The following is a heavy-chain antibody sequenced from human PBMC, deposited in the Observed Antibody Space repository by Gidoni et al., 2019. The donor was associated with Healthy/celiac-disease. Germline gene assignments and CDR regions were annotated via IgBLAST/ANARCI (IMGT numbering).Heavy chain of an antibody. J-gene: IGHJ2*01. CDR3: ARVGAVGLEWLHRREWYFDL. D-gene: IGHD3-3*01. V-gene: IGHV3-21*01. CDR2: ISISRSYI. CDR1: GFTFSSYS. Sequence: EVQLVESGGGLVKPGGSLRLSCAASGFTFSSYSMNWVRQAPGKGMGCVSSISISRSYIYDADSVKGRLTISRDNAKNSLYLQMNSLRAEDTAVYYCARVGAVGLEWLHRREWYFDLWGRGTLVTVSS.